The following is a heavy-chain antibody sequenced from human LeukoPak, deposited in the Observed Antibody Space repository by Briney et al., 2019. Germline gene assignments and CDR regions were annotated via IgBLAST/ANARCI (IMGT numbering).Heavy chain of an antibody. Sequence: GGSLRLSCAASGFTFSSHWMHWVRQAPGKGLVWVSRINTDGSGTSYADSVKGRFTISRDNAKNTLYLQMNSLRAEDTAVFYCARDGWSSRWNYFDYWGQGTLVTVSS. J-gene: IGHJ4*02. V-gene: IGHV3-74*01. CDR3: ARDGWSSRWNYFDY. D-gene: IGHD6-13*01. CDR1: GFTFSSHW. CDR2: INTDGSGT.